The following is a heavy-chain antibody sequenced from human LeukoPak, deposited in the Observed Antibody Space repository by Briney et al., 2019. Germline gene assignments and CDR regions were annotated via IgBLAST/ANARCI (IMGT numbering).Heavy chain of an antibody. J-gene: IGHJ4*02. CDR1: GFTVSSNY. CDR3: ARAPSYYYDSSGYFHFDN. Sequence: PGGSLRLSCAASGFTVSSNYMSWVRQAPGQGLEWVSVIYSGGSTYYADSVKGRFTISRDNSKNTLFLQMNSLRAEDTAVYYCARAPSYYYDSSGYFHFDNWGQGTLVTVSS. D-gene: IGHD3-22*01. CDR2: IYSGGST. V-gene: IGHV3-53*01.